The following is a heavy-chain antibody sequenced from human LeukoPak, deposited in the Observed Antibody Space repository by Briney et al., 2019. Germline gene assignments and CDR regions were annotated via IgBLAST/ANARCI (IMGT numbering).Heavy chain of an antibody. CDR2: NYISGST. Sequence: SVTLSLTRTVSGRSIRTYYWSWIRHPAGKVLEWIGRNYISGSTNYNPSLKSRVSMSVVTSKNHFSMKLSSVTAADTGVYYCARWTTLVRGFDYWGQGTLVTVSS. V-gene: IGHV4-4*07. CDR3: ARWTTLVRGFDY. CDR1: GRSIRTYY. D-gene: IGHD3-10*01. J-gene: IGHJ4*02.